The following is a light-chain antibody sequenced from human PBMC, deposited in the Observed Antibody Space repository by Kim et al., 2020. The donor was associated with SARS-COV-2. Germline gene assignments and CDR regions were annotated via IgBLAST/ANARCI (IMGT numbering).Light chain of an antibody. CDR3: QTWDTYSVV. J-gene: IGLJ3*02. Sequence: SPGQTATITCSGDKLGDKYTCWYQQRPGQSPVVVIYQDAKRPSGIPGRFSGSNSGNTATLTISGTQAIDEAEYYCQTWDTYSVVFGGGTQLTVL. V-gene: IGLV3-1*01. CDR1: KLGDKY. CDR2: QDA.